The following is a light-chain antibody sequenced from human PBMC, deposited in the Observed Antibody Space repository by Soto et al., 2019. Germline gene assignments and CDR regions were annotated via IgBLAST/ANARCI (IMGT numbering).Light chain of an antibody. CDR1: QDIRKY. Sequence: DIPMTQSPSSLSASVGDRVTITCQASQDIRKYLNWYQQKPGKAPKLLIYDASNLQTGVPSRFSGSGSGTDFTFTISSLLPEDIATYYCQQYDNFLVTFGQGTKLEIK. CDR2: DAS. V-gene: IGKV1-33*01. CDR3: QQYDNFLVT. J-gene: IGKJ2*01.